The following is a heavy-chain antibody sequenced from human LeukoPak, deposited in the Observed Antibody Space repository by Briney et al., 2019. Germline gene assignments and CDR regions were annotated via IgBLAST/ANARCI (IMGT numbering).Heavy chain of an antibody. V-gene: IGHV4-59*01. CDR1: GGSISSYY. Sequence: KPSETLSLTCTVSGGSISSYYWSWIRQPPGKGLEWIGYIYYSGSTNYNPSLKSRVTISVDTSKNQFSLKLSSVTAADTAVYYCAAHLVNHEYFQHWGQGTLVTVSS. CDR3: AAHLVNHEYFQH. J-gene: IGHJ1*01. CDR2: IYYSGST. D-gene: IGHD1-14*01.